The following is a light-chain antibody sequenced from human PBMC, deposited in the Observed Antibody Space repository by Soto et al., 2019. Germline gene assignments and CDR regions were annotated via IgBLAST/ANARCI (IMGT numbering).Light chain of an antibody. J-gene: IGLJ2*01. CDR3: SSYSSSGTLV. V-gene: IGLV2-14*01. CDR2: DVR. CDR1: SSDVGGHNF. Sequence: QSALTRPASVSGSPGQSITISCTGTSSDVGGHNFVSWYQQHPGRAPKLMIYDVRNRPSGVSNRFSGSKSANTASLTISGLQAEDEADYYCSSYSSSGTLVFGGGTKLTVL.